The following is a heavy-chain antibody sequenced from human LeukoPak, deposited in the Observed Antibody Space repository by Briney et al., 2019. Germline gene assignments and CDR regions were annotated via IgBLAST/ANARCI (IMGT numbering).Heavy chain of an antibody. D-gene: IGHD5-18*01. CDR1: GFTFSSYT. J-gene: IGHJ4*02. CDR2: ISSSSSYI. Sequence: GGSLRLSCAASGFTFSSYTMNWVRQAPGKGLEWVSSISSSSSYIYYADSLKGRFTISRDNAKNSLYLQMNSLRAEDTGVYYCAIVRGVYSYGHPYYFDYWGQGTLVTVSS. V-gene: IGHV3-21*01. CDR3: AIVRGVYSYGHPYYFDY.